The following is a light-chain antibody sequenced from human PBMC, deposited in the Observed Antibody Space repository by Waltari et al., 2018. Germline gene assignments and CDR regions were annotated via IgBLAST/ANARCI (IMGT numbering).Light chain of an antibody. Sequence: EIVLMQSPGTLSLSLGERATVSCRASQSVSRDLAWYQQKPGQAPRLLIYGASTRATGIPDRFSGSGSGTDFSLTISRLEPDDFAVYYCQHYLKLPVTFGQGTTVEI. CDR3: QHYLKLPVT. CDR1: QSVSRD. V-gene: IGKV3-20*01. J-gene: IGKJ1*01. CDR2: GAS.